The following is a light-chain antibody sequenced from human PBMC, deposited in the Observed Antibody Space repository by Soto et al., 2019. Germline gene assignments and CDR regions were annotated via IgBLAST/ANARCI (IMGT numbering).Light chain of an antibody. J-gene: IGKJ1*01. V-gene: IGKV3-11*01. CDR2: DAS. CDR1: QSVSSF. Sequence: EIVLTQSPATLPLSPGERATLSCRASQSVSSFLAWYQQKPGQAPRLLIYDASNRATGIPARFSGSGSGTDFILTISSLEPEDFAVYYCQQRSNWPRTFGQGTKVEIK. CDR3: QQRSNWPRT.